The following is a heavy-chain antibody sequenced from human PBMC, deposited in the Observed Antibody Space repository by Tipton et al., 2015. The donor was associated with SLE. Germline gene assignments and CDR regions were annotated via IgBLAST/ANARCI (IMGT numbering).Heavy chain of an antibody. J-gene: IGHJ6*03. V-gene: IGHV4-30-2*01. CDR2: IYHSGST. CDR3: ASHGYCSSTSCSYYYMDV. CDR1: GGSISSGGYS. Sequence: TLSLTCAVSGGSISSGGYSWSWIRQPPGKGLEWIGYIYHSGSTYYSPSLKSRVTISVDRSKNQFSLKLSSVTAADTAVYYCASHGYCSSTSCSYYYMDVWGKGTTVTVSS. D-gene: IGHD2-2*01.